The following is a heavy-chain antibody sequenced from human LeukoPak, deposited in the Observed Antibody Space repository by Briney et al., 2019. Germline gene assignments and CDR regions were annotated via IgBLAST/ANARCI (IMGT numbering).Heavy chain of an antibody. CDR3: TTDHGQLWLLHYFDY. CDR1: GFTFSSYS. J-gene: IGHJ4*02. CDR2: IKSKTDGGTT. V-gene: IGHV3-15*01. Sequence: PGGSLRLSCAASGFTFSSYSMNWVRQAPGKGLEWVGRIKSKTDGGTTDYAAPVKGRFTISRDDSKNTLYLQMNSLKTEDTAVYYCTTDHGQLWLLHYFDYWGQGTLVTVSS. D-gene: IGHD5-18*01.